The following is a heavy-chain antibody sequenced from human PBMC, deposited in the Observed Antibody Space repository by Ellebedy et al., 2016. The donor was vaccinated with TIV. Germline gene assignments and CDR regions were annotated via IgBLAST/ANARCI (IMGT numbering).Heavy chain of an antibody. Sequence: MPSETLSLTCTVSGGSISSSSYYWGWIRQPPGKGLEWIGSIYYSGSTYYNPSLKSRVTISVDTSKNQFSLKLSSVTAADTAVYYCARQARSYSSSSSAQHWGQGTLVTVSS. V-gene: IGHV4-39*01. J-gene: IGHJ1*01. CDR2: IYYSGST. CDR3: ARQARSYSSSSSAQH. CDR1: GGSISSSSYY. D-gene: IGHD6-13*01.